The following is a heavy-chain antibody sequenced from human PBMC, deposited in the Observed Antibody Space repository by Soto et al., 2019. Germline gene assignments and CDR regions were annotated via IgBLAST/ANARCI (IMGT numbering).Heavy chain of an antibody. CDR2: IYYSGST. D-gene: IGHD5-12*01. J-gene: IGHJ6*02. CDR1: GGSISSSSYY. CDR3: ARRRKEMATSYYYYYGMEV. Sequence: PSETLSLTCTVSGGSISSSSYYWGWIRQPPGKGLEWIGSIYYSGSTYYNPSLKSRVTISVDTSKNQFSLKLSSVTAADTAVYYCARRRKEMATSYYYYYGMEVWGQGTTVTVSS. V-gene: IGHV4-39*01.